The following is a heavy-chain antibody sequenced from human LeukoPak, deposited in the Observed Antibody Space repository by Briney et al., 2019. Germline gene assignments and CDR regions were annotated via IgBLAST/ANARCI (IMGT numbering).Heavy chain of an antibody. V-gene: IGHV3-30-3*01. Sequence: GGSLRLPCAASGFTFSSYAMHWVRQAPGKGLEWVAVISYDGSNKYYADSVKGRFTISRDNSKNMLYLQMNSLRAEDTAVCYCARSRYYYDSSGLPNYWGQGTLVTVSS. D-gene: IGHD3-22*01. CDR3: ARSRYYYDSSGLPNY. CDR2: ISYDGSNK. J-gene: IGHJ4*02. CDR1: GFTFSSYA.